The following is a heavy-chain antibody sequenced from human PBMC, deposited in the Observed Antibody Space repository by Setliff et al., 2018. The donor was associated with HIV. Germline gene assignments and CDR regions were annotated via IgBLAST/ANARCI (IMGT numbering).Heavy chain of an antibody. J-gene: IGHJ4*02. V-gene: IGHV3-23*01. CDR3: AKDWRRPSVVLP. Sequence: GESLRLSCAASGFTFSDPAMSWVRQAPGKGLEWVSAISSSGDKTYYADSVKGRFAISRDNAKNMLYLQMSSLRAEDTALYYCAKDWRRPSVVLPWGQGIQVTVSS. CDR2: ISSSGDKT. D-gene: IGHD2-2*01. CDR1: GFTFSDPA.